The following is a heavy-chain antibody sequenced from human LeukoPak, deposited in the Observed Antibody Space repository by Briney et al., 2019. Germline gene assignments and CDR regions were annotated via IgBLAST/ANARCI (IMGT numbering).Heavy chain of an antibody. J-gene: IGHJ4*02. CDR2: ISPSSSVM. CDR1: GFNFGNYY. Sequence: PGESLRLSCAASGFNFGNYYMSWIRQAPGKGLECLSYISPSSSVMIYADSVKGRFTISRDNTKNSLYLQIDSLRAEDTAVYYCARAATWLGTAMVNYFDYWGQGTLVTVSS. D-gene: IGHD5-18*01. V-gene: IGHV3-11*01. CDR3: ARAATWLGTAMVNYFDY.